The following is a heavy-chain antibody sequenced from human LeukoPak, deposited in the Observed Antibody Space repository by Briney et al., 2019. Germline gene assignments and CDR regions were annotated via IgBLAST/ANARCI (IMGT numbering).Heavy chain of an antibody. V-gene: IGHV3-7*01. CDR3: AKDADEDYMDV. CDR1: GFTFSSYW. J-gene: IGHJ6*03. CDR2: IKQDGSEK. Sequence: GGSLRLSCAASGFTFSSYWMSWVRQAPGKGLEWVANIKQDGSEKYYVDSVKGRFTISRDNAKNSLYLQMNSLRAEDTAVYYCAKDADEDYMDVWGKGTTVTISS.